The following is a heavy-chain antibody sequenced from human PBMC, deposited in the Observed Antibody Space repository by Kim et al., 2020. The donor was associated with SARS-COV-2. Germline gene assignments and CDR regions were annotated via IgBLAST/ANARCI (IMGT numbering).Heavy chain of an antibody. Sequence: SVKVSCKASGFTFTSSAVQWVRQARGQRLEWIGWIVVGSGNTNYAQKFQERVTITTDMSTSTAYMELSSLRSEDTAVYYCAASLIAGAGTEDFAYWGQGTLVTVSS. J-gene: IGHJ4*02. D-gene: IGHD6-13*01. CDR1: GFTFTSSA. CDR2: IVVGSGNT. CDR3: AASLIAGAGTEDFAY. V-gene: IGHV1-58*01.